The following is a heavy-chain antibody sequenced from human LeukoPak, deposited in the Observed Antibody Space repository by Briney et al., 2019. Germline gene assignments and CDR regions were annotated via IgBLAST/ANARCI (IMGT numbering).Heavy chain of an antibody. CDR3: ARQVGLANFDY. Sequence: PGGSLRLSCAASGFTFSTYGMHWVRQAPGKGLEWVAVIWYDGSNKYYADYVKGRFTISRDNSKDTLYVQMNSLRAEDTAVYYCARQVGLANFDYWGQGTLVTVSS. CDR1: GFTFSTYG. D-gene: IGHD1-26*01. CDR2: IWYDGSNK. J-gene: IGHJ4*02. V-gene: IGHV3-33*01.